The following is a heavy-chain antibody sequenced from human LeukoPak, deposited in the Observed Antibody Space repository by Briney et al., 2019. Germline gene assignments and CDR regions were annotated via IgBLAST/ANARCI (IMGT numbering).Heavy chain of an antibody. CDR3: ARDSPGDDYVWGSYRSEWGHAFDI. D-gene: IGHD3-16*02. V-gene: IGHV3-7*01. CDR2: IKQDGSEK. J-gene: IGHJ3*02. Sequence: GGSLRLSCAASGFTFSSYWMSWVRQAPGKGLEWVANIKQDGSEKYYVDSVKGRFTISRDNAKNSLYLQMNSLRAEDTAVYYCARDSPGDDYVWGSYRSEWGHAFDIWGQGTMVTVSS. CDR1: GFTFSSYW.